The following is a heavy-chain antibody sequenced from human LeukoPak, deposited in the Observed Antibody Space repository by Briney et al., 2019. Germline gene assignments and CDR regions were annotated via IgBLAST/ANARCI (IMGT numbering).Heavy chain of an antibody. J-gene: IGHJ4*02. Sequence: GGSLGLSCEASGFTFSGYEMNWVRQAPGKGLEWISYICGRGITTYYADSVKGRFTISRDNAKNSLYLQMNSLRAEDTAVYYCARRGSYNDYWGQGTLVTVSS. CDR3: ARRGSYNDY. CDR1: GFTFSGYE. D-gene: IGHD3-16*01. V-gene: IGHV3-48*03. CDR2: ICGRGITT.